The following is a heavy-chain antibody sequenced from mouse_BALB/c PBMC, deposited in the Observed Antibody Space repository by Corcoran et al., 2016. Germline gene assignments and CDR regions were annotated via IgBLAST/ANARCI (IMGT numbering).Heavy chain of an antibody. CDR3: ARWDGFDV. J-gene: IGHJ1*01. CDR2: INPNNGGT. V-gene: IGHV1-18*01. D-gene: IGHD2-3*01. CDR1: GYTFTEYT. Sequence: EVQLQQSGPELVKPGASVKISCKTSGYTFTEYTMHWVKQSQGMSLEWTGGINPNNGGTSYNQKLKGKATLTVDKSSSTAYMELRSLTSEDSAVYYCARWDGFDVWGAGTTVTVSS.